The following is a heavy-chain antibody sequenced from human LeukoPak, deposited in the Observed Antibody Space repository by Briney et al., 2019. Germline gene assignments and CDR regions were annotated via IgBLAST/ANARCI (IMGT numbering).Heavy chain of an antibody. CDR1: GYTFSSYD. V-gene: IGHV1-8*01. J-gene: IGHJ4*01. CDR2: MNPDTTNT. CDR3: ARGQPESPSSDY. D-gene: IGHD6-13*01. Sequence: AAVNETRLASGYTFSSYDINWVRHATAQGLEWLGLMNPDTTNTGYAQKFQGRVTMTSNTHVNTAYMELRNLPSEDTAVYYCARGQPESPSSDYWG.